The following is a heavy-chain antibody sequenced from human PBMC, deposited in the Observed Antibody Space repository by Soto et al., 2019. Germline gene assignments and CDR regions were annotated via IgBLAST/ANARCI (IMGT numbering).Heavy chain of an antibody. Sequence: EVQLVESGGGLVQPGGSLRLSCAASGFTFSSYWMSWVRQAPGKGLEGVANIKQDGSEKYYVDSVKGRSTISRDNAKNSLYLQMNSLRAEDTAVYYCARGGRIAARPDNWFDPWGQGTLVTVSS. CDR3: ARGGRIAARPDNWFDP. J-gene: IGHJ5*02. V-gene: IGHV3-7*01. D-gene: IGHD6-6*01. CDR2: IKQDGSEK. CDR1: GFTFSSYW.